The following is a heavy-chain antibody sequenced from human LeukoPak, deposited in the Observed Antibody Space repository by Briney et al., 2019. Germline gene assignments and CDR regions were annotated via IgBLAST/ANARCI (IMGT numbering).Heavy chain of an antibody. Sequence: GASVKVSCKASGGTFSSYAISWVRQAPGQGLEWMGGIIPIFGTANYAQKFQGRVTITTDESTSTAYMELSSLRSEDTAVYYCATLSPSYGSGSLADAFDIWGQGTMVTVSS. CDR1: GGTFSSYA. D-gene: IGHD3-10*01. CDR2: IIPIFGTA. V-gene: IGHV1-69*05. J-gene: IGHJ3*02. CDR3: ATLSPSYGSGSLADAFDI.